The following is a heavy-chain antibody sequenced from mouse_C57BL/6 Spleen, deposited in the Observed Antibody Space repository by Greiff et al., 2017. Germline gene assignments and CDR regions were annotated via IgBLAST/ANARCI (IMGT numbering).Heavy chain of an antibody. V-gene: IGHV1-69*01. J-gene: IGHJ2*01. CDR2: IDPSDSYT. D-gene: IGHD1-1*01. CDR3: ARRSPYYYGSSYFDY. CDR1: GYTFTSYW. Sequence: QVQLQQPGAELVMPGASVKLSCKASGYTFTSYWMHWVKQRPGQGLEWIGEIDPSDSYTNYNQKFKGKSTLTVDKSSSTAYMQLSSLTSEDSAVYYCARRSPYYYGSSYFDYWGQGTTLTVSS.